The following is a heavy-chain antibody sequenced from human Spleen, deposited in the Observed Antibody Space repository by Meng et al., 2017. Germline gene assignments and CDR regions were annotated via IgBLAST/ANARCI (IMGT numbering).Heavy chain of an antibody. D-gene: IGHD3-9*01. CDR1: GFTFSSYN. J-gene: IGHJ4*02. V-gene: IGHV3-74*03. Sequence: GESLKISCAACGFTFSSYNMHWVRQTPGEGLVWVSRINTDASSTTYADSVKGRFTISRDDAKNTVYLQMNSLRAEDTAVYYCARDADWVIFDHWGQGALVTVSS. CDR2: INTDASST. CDR3: ARDADWVIFDH.